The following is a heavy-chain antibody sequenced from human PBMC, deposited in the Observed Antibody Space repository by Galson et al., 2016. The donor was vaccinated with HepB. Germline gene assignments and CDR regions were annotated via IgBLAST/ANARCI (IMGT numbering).Heavy chain of an antibody. J-gene: IGHJ5*02. Sequence: TLSLTCTVSGGSISSSDYYWAWLRQPPGKGLEWIGSINYSGTTYYNPSLKSRVTMSVDTSKKQFSLNLNSVTAADTAVYYCARQNKRGPNWFDPWGQGTLVTVSS. CDR3: ARQNKRGPNWFDP. D-gene: IGHD1/OR15-1a*01. CDR1: GGSISSSDYY. V-gene: IGHV4-39*01. CDR2: INYSGTT.